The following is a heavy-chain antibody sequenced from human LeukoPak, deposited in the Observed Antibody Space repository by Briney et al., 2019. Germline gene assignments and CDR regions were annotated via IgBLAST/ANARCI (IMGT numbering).Heavy chain of an antibody. CDR2: IGKSGDQ. J-gene: IGHJ4*01. V-gene: IGHV3-23*01. CDR1: GFTFNTYA. D-gene: IGHD3-10*01. CDR3: VKSYHKFDE. Sequence: GGSLRLSCVASGFTFNTYAMSWVRQAPGKGLECVSGIGKSGDQYYADPGKGRFTVSRDNSKNTLCLQMNSLRVYVTAVYYCVKSYHKFDECGHGTLVTVSS.